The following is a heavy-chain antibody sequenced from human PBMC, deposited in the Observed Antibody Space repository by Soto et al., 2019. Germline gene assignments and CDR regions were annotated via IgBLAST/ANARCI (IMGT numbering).Heavy chain of an antibody. V-gene: IGHV4-31*03. D-gene: IGHD3-22*01. J-gene: IGHJ4*02. CDR1: GGSISSGGYY. CDR2: IYYSGST. Sequence: SETLSLTCTVSGGSISSGGYYWSWIRQHPGKGLEWIGYIYYSGSTYYNPSLKSRVTTSVDTSKNQFSLKLSSVTAADTAVYYCARGGGTYYYDSSGYYFDYWGQGTLLTVSS. CDR3: ARGGGTYYYDSSGYYFDY.